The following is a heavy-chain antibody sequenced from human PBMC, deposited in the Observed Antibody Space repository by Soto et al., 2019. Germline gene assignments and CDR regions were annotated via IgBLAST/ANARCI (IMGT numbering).Heavy chain of an antibody. CDR3: ARDQSSRWYGLDAFDI. CDR2: INPNSGGT. V-gene: IGHV1-2*02. J-gene: IGHJ3*02. D-gene: IGHD6-13*01. CDR1: GYTFTGYY. Sequence: ASVKVSCKASGYTFTGYYMHWVRQAPGQGLEWMGWINPNSGGTNYAQKFQGRVTMTRDTSLSPAYMEQSRLRSDDTAVYYCARDQSSRWYGLDAFDIGGQGTMVTVSS.